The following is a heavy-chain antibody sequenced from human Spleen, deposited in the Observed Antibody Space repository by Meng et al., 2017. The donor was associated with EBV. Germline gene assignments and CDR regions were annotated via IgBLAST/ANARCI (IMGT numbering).Heavy chain of an antibody. V-gene: IGHV3-72*01. D-gene: IGHD6-19*01. Sequence: EGEEVESGGGLVQPGGSLTLSCAASGFTFRDHYMDWVRQARGKGLEWVGRIRNKANSYTTEYAASVKGRFTISSDDSKISLYLQMNSLKTEDTAVYYCARDSSGWYDYWGQGTLVTVSS. CDR2: IRNKANSYTT. CDR3: ARDSSGWYDY. J-gene: IGHJ4*02. CDR1: GFTFRDHY.